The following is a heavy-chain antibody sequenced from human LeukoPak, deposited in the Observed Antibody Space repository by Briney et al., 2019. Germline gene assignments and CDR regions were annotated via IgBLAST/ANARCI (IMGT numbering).Heavy chain of an antibody. Sequence: ETLSLTCAVYGGSFSGYYWSWIRQAPGKGLEWVGCIKSKTDGGTTDYAAPVKGRFTISRDDSKNTLYLQMNSLKTEDTAVYYCTTDLYYYDSSGYYLPIDYWGQGTLVTVSS. CDR3: TTDLYYYDSSGYYLPIDY. V-gene: IGHV3-15*01. CDR1: GGSFSGYY. J-gene: IGHJ4*02. D-gene: IGHD3-22*01. CDR2: IKSKTDGGTT.